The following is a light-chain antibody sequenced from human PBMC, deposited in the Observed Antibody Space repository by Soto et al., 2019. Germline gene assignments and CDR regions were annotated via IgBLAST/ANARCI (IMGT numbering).Light chain of an antibody. CDR1: QSVSSSH. J-gene: IGKJ2*01. CDR3: QHYGSSPRT. Sequence: EIVLTQSPGTLSLSPGERATLSCRASQSVSSSHLAWYQQKPGQAPKLFMYGASNRATGIPDRFSGSGSGKDFTLIISRLEPEDFAVYYCQHYGSSPRTFGQGTKLEIK. CDR2: GAS. V-gene: IGKV3-20*01.